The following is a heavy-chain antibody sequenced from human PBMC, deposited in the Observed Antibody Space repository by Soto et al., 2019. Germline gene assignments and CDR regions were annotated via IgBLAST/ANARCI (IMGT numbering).Heavy chain of an antibody. CDR3: AKGGPYCTNGVCYRETTGLPSNWFDP. CDR1: GFTFSDYY. CDR2: ISGSGGST. J-gene: IGHJ5*02. D-gene: IGHD2-8*01. V-gene: IGHV3-23*01. Sequence: GGSLRLSCAASGFTFSDYYMSWIRQAPGKGLEWVSAISGSGGSTYYADSVKGRFTISRDNSKNTLYLQMNSLRAEDTAVYYCAKGGPYCTNGVCYRETTGLPSNWFDPWGQGTLVTVSS.